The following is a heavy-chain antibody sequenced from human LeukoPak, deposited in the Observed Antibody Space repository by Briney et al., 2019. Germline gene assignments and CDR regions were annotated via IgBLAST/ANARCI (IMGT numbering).Heavy chain of an antibody. Sequence: ASVKVSCKASGYTFTSYGISWVRQAPGQGLEWMGWISAYNGNTNYAQKLQGRVTMTTDTSTSTAYMGLRSLRSDDTAVYYCARVGFYDYVWGSYRTVDYWGQGTLVTVSS. CDR2: ISAYNGNT. CDR3: ARVGFYDYVWGSYRTVDY. D-gene: IGHD3-16*02. V-gene: IGHV1-18*04. CDR1: GYTFTSYG. J-gene: IGHJ4*02.